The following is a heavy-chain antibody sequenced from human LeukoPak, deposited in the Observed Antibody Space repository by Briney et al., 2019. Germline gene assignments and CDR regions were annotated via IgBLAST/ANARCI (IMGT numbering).Heavy chain of an antibody. Sequence: SETLSLTCTVSGGSISGFYWSWIRQPPGKGLEWIGYIYYSGSTNYNPSLKSRVTISVDTSKNQFSLKLRPVTAADTAVYYCARPPGIAAAWFYPWGQGTLVTVSS. CDR3: ARPPGIAAAWFYP. D-gene: IGHD6-25*01. CDR1: GGSISGFY. V-gene: IGHV4-59*01. J-gene: IGHJ5*02. CDR2: IYYSGST.